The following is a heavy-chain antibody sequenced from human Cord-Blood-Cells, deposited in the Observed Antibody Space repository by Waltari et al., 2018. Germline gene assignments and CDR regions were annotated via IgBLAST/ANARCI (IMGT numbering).Heavy chain of an antibody. V-gene: IGHV3-30*02. CDR1: GFTFSSYG. CDR3: AKGTDFWSGYYYYYYGMDV. Sequence: QVQLVESGGGVVQPGGSLRLSCAASGFTFSSYGMHWVRQAPGKGLEWVAFIRYDGSNKYYADSGKGRFTISRDNSKNTLYLQMNSLRAEDTAVYYCAKGTDFWSGYYYYYYGMDVWGQGTTVTVSS. CDR2: IRYDGSNK. J-gene: IGHJ6*02. D-gene: IGHD3-3*01.